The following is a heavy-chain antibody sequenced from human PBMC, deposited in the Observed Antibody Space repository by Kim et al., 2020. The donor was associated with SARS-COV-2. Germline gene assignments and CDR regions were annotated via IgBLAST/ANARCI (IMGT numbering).Heavy chain of an antibody. CDR1: GFTFSSYA. J-gene: IGHJ4*02. CDR3: AKDTEQWLGPLDY. V-gene: IGHV3-23*01. CDR2: ISGSGGST. Sequence: GGSLRLSCAASGFTFSSYAMSWVRQAPGKGLEWVSAISGSGGSTYYADSVKGRFTISRDNSKNTLFLQMNSLRAEDTAVYYCAKDTEQWLGPLDYWGQGTLVTVSS. D-gene: IGHD6-19*01.